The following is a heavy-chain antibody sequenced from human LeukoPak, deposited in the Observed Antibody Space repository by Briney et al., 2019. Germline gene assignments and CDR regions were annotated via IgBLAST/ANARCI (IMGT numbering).Heavy chain of an antibody. D-gene: IGHD2-15*01. V-gene: IGHV1-18*01. CDR3: ARAGYCSGGSCYPYYYYYYMDV. J-gene: IGHJ6*03. CDR1: GYTFTSYA. Sequence: GASXKVSCKASGYTFTSYAISWVGQAPGQGREWMGWISGHNDDTNYAQKLQGRVTITTDTSTSKDYMELRSLRPDDTAVYYCARAGYCSGGSCYPYYYYYYMDVWGKGTTVTVSS. CDR2: ISGHNDDT.